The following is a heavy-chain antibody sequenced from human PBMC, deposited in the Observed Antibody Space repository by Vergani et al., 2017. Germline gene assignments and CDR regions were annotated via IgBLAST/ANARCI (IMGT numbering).Heavy chain of an antibody. Sequence: EVQLLESGGDLVQPGGSLRLSCAASGFTFIMHAMSWVRQAPGKGLEWVSGISASGAPTYYADSVKGRVTISRDNSKNTLYLQMNSLRVEDTAVYYCARDQVPAAIRLNVGNYMDVWGKGTTVIVSS. CDR1: GFTFIMHA. D-gene: IGHD2-2*02. CDR3: ARDQVPAAIRLNVGNYMDV. J-gene: IGHJ6*03. V-gene: IGHV3-23*01. CDR2: ISASGAPT.